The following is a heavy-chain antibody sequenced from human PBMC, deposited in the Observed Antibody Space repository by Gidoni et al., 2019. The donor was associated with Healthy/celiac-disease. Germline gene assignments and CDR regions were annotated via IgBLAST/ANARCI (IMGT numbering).Heavy chain of an antibody. Sequence: EVQLVESGGGLVKPGGSLRLSCAASGFTFSSYSMNWVRQAPGKGLEWVSSISSSSSYIYYADSVKGRFTISRDNAKNSLYLQMNSLRAEDTAVYYCAREVYDSSGYFEGGMAFDIWGQGTMVTVSS. J-gene: IGHJ3*02. CDR2: ISSSSSYI. CDR1: GFTFSSYS. D-gene: IGHD3-22*01. CDR3: AREVYDSSGYFEGGMAFDI. V-gene: IGHV3-21*01.